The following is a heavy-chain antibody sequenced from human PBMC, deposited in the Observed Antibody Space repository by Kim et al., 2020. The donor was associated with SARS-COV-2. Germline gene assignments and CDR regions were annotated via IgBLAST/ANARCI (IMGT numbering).Heavy chain of an antibody. V-gene: IGHV4-59*01. J-gene: IGHJ4*02. Sequence: SETLSLTCTVSGGSISSYYWSWIRQPPGKGLEWIGYIYYSGSTNYNPSLKSRVTISVDTSKNQFSLKLSSVTAADTAVYYCARSHIAAAGMDYWGQGTLV. D-gene: IGHD6-13*01. CDR3: ARSHIAAAGMDY. CDR2: IYYSGST. CDR1: GGSISSYY.